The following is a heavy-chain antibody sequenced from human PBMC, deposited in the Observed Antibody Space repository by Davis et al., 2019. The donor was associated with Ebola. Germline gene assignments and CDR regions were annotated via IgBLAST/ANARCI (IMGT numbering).Heavy chain of an antibody. Sequence: GGSLRLSCAASGFPFSSYWMSWVRQFPGKGLEWVANIKQDGSEKYYVDSIKGRFTISSDNAKNSLYLQMNSLRGEDTAVYYCVTPKRGTSANYCGQGTLVTVSS. J-gene: IGHJ4*02. CDR1: GFPFSSYW. D-gene: IGHD3-16*01. CDR3: VTPKRGTSANY. V-gene: IGHV3-7*01. CDR2: IKQDGSEK.